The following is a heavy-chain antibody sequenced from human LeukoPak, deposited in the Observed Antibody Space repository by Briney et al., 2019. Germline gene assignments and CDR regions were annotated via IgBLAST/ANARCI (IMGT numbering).Heavy chain of an antibody. D-gene: IGHD2-2*01. V-gene: IGHV3-21*01. CDR2: ISSSSSYI. J-gene: IGHJ5*02. CDR1: GFTFSSYS. CDR3: ARTAEVVPAAIVGIGWFDP. Sequence: PGGSLRLSCAASGFTFSSYSMNWVRQAPGKGLEWVSSISSSSSYIYYADSVKGRFTISRDNAKNSLYLQMNSLRAEDTAVYYCARTAEVVPAAIVGIGWFDPWGQGTLVTVSP.